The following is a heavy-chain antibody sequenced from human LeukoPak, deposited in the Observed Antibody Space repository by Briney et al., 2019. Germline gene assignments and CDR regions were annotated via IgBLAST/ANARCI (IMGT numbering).Heavy chain of an antibody. V-gene: IGHV1-18*01. CDR1: GYTFTSYG. Sequence: GASVKVSCKASGYTFTSYGISWVRQAPGRGLEWMGWISAYNGNTNYAQKLQGRVTMTTDTSTSTAYMELRSLRSDDTAVYYCARDRAYCSSTSCYPVGFDNWFDPWGQGTLVTVSS. D-gene: IGHD2-2*01. J-gene: IGHJ5*02. CDR3: ARDRAYCSSTSCYPVGFDNWFDP. CDR2: ISAYNGNT.